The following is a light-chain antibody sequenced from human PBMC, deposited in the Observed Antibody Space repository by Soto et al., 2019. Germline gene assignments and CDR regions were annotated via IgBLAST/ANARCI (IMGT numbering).Light chain of an antibody. V-gene: IGLV2-8*01. Sequence: QSVLTQPPSASGSPGQSVTISCTGRSNDLGGYNYVSWYQHHPGKAPKLIIYEVRERPSGVPDRFSGSKSGNTASLTVSGLQAEDEADYYCSSYGGSDNLIFGGGTKVTVL. CDR1: SNDLGGYNY. J-gene: IGLJ2*01. CDR2: EVR. CDR3: SSYGGSDNLI.